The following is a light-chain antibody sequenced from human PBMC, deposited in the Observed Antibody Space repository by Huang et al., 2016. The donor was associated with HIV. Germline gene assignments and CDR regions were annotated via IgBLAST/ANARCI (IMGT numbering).Light chain of an antibody. V-gene: IGKV1-39*01. CDR1: LTVISY. J-gene: IGKJ1*01. CDR3: QQSYSTPWT. Sequence: DIQMTQSPSSLSASVGDRVTITCRASLTVISYLNWYQHSPGKAPKLLIYAASNLQSGVPSRFSGSGSGTHFTLTINSLQPEDFATYYCQQSYSTPWTFGQGTKVET. CDR2: AAS.